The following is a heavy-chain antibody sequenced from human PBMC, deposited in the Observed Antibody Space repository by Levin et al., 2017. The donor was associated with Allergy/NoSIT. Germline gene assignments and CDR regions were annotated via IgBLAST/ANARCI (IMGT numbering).Heavy chain of an antibody. CDR2: ITLDVTDT. V-gene: IGHV3-74*01. J-gene: IGHJ4*02. CDR3: ARGGCSSTSCLDY. CDR1: GFTFSRYY. Sequence: GESLKISCAASGFTFSRYYMHWVRQAPGKGLVWVSRITLDVTDTYYADSVKCRFTISRDNAENTLFLQMNSLRAEDTAIYYCARGGCSSTSCLDYWGQGILVTVSS. D-gene: IGHD2-2*01.